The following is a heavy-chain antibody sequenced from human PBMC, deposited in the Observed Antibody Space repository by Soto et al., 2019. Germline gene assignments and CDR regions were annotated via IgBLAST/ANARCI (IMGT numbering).Heavy chain of an antibody. CDR3: AKVRAMIVGDLDY. Sequence: EVQLLESGGGLVQPGGSLRLSCAASGFSFSNYAMTWLRQAPGKGLEWVSSISGSGASTYYADSVKGRFTISRDNSKNTLFLQMNSLTAEDTAVYYCAKVRAMIVGDLDYWGQGTLVTVSS. CDR2: ISGSGAST. V-gene: IGHV3-23*01. CDR1: GFSFSNYA. D-gene: IGHD3-22*01. J-gene: IGHJ4*02.